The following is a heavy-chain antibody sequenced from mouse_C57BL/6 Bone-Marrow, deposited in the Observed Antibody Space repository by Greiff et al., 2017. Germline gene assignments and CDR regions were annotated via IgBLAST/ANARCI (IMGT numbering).Heavy chain of an antibody. CDR3: ASSYDGSSYRYFDV. V-gene: IGHV5-4*01. CDR1: GFTFSSYA. CDR2: ISDGGSYT. Sequence: EVQVVESGGGLVKPGGSLKLSCAASGFTFSSYAMSWVRQTPEKRLEWVATISDGGSYTYYPDNVKGRFTISRDNAKNNLYLQMSHLKSEDTAMYYCASSYDGSSYRYFDVWGTGTTVTVSS. D-gene: IGHD1-1*01. J-gene: IGHJ1*03.